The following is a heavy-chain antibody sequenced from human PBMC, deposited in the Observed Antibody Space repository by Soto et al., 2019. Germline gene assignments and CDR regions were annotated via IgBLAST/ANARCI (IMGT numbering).Heavy chain of an antibody. J-gene: IGHJ1*01. CDR1: GGTFSGYA. V-gene: IGHV1-69*01. D-gene: IGHD1-20*01. CDR2: IIPIFGIT. CDR3: ARDPRSITGTTSSEDFQF. Sequence: QAHLMQSGAEVKKPGLSVKVSCKASGGTFSGYAISWVRQRPGRGLEWMGGIIPIFGITTYAEKFQGRITLAADESTGTAFMDLRSLISEDTAVYYCARDPRSITGTTSSEDFQFWGPGTLVSVSS.